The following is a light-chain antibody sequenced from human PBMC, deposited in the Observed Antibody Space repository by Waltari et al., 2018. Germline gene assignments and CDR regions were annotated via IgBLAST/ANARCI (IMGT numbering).Light chain of an antibody. CDR2: GNN. V-gene: IGLV1-40*01. CDR3: QSFDIRLSGGVV. J-gene: IGLJ3*02. CDR1: SSNIGAGHD. Sequence: QSVLTQPPSMSGAPGQRVTISCTGSSSNIGAGHDVHWYQVFPGTAPKLLSYGNNNRPSGVPDRFSGSKSDTSASLAIGWLQAEDEADYYCQSFDIRLSGGVVFGGGTKVTVL.